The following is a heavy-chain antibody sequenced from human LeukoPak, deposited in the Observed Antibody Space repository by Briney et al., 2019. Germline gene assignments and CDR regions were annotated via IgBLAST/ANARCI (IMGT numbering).Heavy chain of an antibody. Sequence: PGGSLRLSGATSGFSFSDNYMSWIRQAPGKGLQWLSYISGDGYDINYADSVKGRFTVARDNAKNALYLQMNSLGVEDTAIYYCATKAREAPEWGQGTLVTVSS. CDR2: ISGDGYDI. CDR1: GFSFSDNY. D-gene: IGHD1/OR15-1a*01. CDR3: ATKAREAPE. J-gene: IGHJ4*02. V-gene: IGHV3-11*01.